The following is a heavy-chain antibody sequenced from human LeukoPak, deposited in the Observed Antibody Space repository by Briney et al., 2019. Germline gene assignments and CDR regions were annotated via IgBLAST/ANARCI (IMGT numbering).Heavy chain of an antibody. D-gene: IGHD2-2*01. CDR3: ARAKRKSVVPAVTTRSYNWNQPFDY. J-gene: IGHJ4*02. Sequence: PSETLSLTCAAYGGSFSGYYWSWIRQPPGKGLEWIGEINHSGSTNYNPSLKSRVTISVDTSKNQFSLKLSSVTAADTAVYYCARAKRKSVVPAVTTRSYNWNQPFDYWGQGTLVTVSS. CDR2: INHSGST. V-gene: IGHV4-34*01. CDR1: GGSFSGYY.